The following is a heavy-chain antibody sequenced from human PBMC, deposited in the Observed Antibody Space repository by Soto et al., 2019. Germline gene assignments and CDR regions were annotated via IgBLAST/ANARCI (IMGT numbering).Heavy chain of an antibody. Sequence: GGSLRLSCAASGFTFSSYAMSWVRQAPGKGLEWVSATSGSGGSTYYADSVKGRFTISRDNSKNTLYLQMNSLRAEDTAVYYCAKDAGYYYYYYGMDVWGQGTTVTVSS. J-gene: IGHJ6*02. CDR3: AKDAGYYYYYYGMDV. CDR1: GFTFSSYA. CDR2: TSGSGGST. V-gene: IGHV3-23*01.